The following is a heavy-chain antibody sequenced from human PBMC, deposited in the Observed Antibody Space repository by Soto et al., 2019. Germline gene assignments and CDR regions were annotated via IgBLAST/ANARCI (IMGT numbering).Heavy chain of an antibody. J-gene: IGHJ6*02. V-gene: IGHV1-46*01. D-gene: IGHD6-13*01. CDR2: INPSGGST. Sequence: GASVKVSCKASGYTFTSYYIHWVRQAPGQGLEWMGIINPSGGSTSYAQKFQGRVTMTRDTSTSTVYMELSSLRSEDTAVYYCARGGLYSSSWYSSAHYYYGMDVWGQGTTVTVSS. CDR3: ARGGLYSSSWYSSAHYYYGMDV. CDR1: GYTFTSYY.